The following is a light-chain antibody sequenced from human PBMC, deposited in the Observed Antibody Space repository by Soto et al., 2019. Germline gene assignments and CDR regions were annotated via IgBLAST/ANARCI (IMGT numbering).Light chain of an antibody. J-gene: IGKJ5*01. CDR1: QSVSSSY. CDR2: GAS. Sequence: EIVLTQSPGTLSLSPGERATLSCRASQSVSSSYLAWYQQKPGQAPRLLIYGASSRATGIPDRFSGSGSGTDFTLTISRLEPEDFALYYCQQYRNAPLLTFGQGTRLEIK. CDR3: QQYRNAPLLT. V-gene: IGKV3-20*01.